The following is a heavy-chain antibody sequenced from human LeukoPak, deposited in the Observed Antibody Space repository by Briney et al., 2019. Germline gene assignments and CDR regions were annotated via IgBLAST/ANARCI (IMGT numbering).Heavy chain of an antibody. CDR3: ARDTPQHLKRYDY. CDR2: INTHNGNT. CDR1: GYTFTSYY. J-gene: IGHJ4*02. Sequence: GASVKVSCKASGYTFTSYYMHWVRQAPGQGLEWMGWINTHNGNTKYAQQYQGRVTMTTDTSTSTVYMELRSLRSDDTAVYFCARDTPQHLKRYDYWGQGTQVTVSS. V-gene: IGHV1-18*04. D-gene: IGHD6-13*01.